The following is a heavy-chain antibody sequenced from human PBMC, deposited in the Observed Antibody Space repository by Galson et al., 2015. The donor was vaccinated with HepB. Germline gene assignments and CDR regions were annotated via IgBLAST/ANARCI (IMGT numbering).Heavy chain of an antibody. D-gene: IGHD6-6*01. CDR2: ISSSSSGM. CDR1: GFTFSGYW. CDR3: AREGSSGLDY. J-gene: IGHJ4*02. Sequence: SLRLACAASGFTFSGYWMHWVRQAPGKGLEWITYISSSSSGMYYADSVKGRFSLARDNAKNSLDLQMNSLRDEDTAVYFCAREGSSGLDYWGQGTLVTVSS. V-gene: IGHV3-48*02.